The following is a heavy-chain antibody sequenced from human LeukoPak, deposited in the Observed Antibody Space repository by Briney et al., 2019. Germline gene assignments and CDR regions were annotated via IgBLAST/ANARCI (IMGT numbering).Heavy chain of an antibody. Sequence: GGSLRLSCAASGFTFSSHTMSWVRQAPGKGLEWVSTITTSDGNTYYADSVKGRFTVSRDNSKNTLFLQMNSLRAEDTAVYYCGKGGGGWGSGHWGDFWGRGTLVTVSS. CDR3: GKGGGGWGSGHWGDF. CDR2: ITTSDGNT. V-gene: IGHV3-23*01. CDR1: GFTFSSHT. J-gene: IGHJ4*02. D-gene: IGHD3-16*01.